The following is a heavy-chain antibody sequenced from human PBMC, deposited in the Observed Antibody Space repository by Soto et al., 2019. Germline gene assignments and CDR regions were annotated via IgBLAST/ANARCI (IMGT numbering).Heavy chain of an antibody. J-gene: IGHJ6*02. Sequence: GGSLRLSCAASGFTFSNAWMNWVRQAPGKGLERVGRIKSKTDGGTTDYAAPVKGRFTISRDDSKNTLYLQMNSLKTEDTVVYYCTKAWIAVAGDVWGQGTTVTVSS. D-gene: IGHD6-19*01. CDR1: GFTFSNAW. CDR3: TKAWIAVAGDV. CDR2: IKSKTDGGTT. V-gene: IGHV3-15*07.